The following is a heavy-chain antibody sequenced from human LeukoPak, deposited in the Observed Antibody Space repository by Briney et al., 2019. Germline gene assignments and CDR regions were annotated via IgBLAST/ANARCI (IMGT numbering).Heavy chain of an antibody. CDR3: ARGSGDLTKLDAFDI. J-gene: IGHJ3*02. V-gene: IGHV4-30-2*01. CDR1: GGSISSGGYY. Sequence: PSETLSLTCTVSGGSISSGGYYWSWIRQHPGKGLEWIGYIYHSGSTYYNPSLKSRVTISVDRSKNQFSLKLSSVTAADTAVYYCARGSGDLTKLDAFDIWGQGTMVTVSS. D-gene: IGHD1-1*01. CDR2: IYHSGST.